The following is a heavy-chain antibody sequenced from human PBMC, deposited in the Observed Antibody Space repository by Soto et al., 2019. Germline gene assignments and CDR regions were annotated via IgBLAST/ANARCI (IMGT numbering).Heavy chain of an antibody. Sequence: ASVKVSCKASGYTFTSYAMHWVRQAPGQRLEWMGWINAGNGNTKYSQKFQGRVTITRDTSASTAYMELSSLRSEDTAVYYCARCSSPYYYYYYYMGVWGKGTTVTVSS. CDR1: GYTFTSYA. CDR3: ARCSSPYYYYYYYMGV. D-gene: IGHD6-6*01. CDR2: INAGNGNT. J-gene: IGHJ6*03. V-gene: IGHV1-3*01.